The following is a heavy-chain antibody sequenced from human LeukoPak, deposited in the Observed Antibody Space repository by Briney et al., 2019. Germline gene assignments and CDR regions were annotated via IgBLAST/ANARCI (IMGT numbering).Heavy chain of an antibody. CDR1: GFTFSSYA. CDR3: AKHPEFSSSSQYFDF. V-gene: IGHV3-23*01. J-gene: IGHJ4*02. CDR2: ISGSGAGT. D-gene: IGHD6-6*01. Sequence: GGSLRLSCAASGFTFSSYAMSWVRQAPGKGLEGVSVISGSGAGTFYADSVKGRVTVSRDNSKNTVFLQMNSLRADDTAVYYCAKHPEFSSSSQYFDFWGQGTLVTVSS.